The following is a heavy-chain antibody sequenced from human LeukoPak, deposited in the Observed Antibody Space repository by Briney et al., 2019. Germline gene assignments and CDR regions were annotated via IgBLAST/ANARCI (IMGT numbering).Heavy chain of an antibody. V-gene: IGHV4-59*01. CDR1: GGSISSYY. J-gene: IGHJ4*02. D-gene: IGHD4-17*01. CDR3: ASSMDYGEPFDY. Sequence: SETLSLTCTVSGGSISSYYWSWIRQPPGKGLEWIGYIYYSGSTNYNPSLKSRVTISVDTSKNQFSLKLSSVTAADTAVYYCASSMDYGEPFDYWGQGTLVTVSS. CDR2: IYYSGST.